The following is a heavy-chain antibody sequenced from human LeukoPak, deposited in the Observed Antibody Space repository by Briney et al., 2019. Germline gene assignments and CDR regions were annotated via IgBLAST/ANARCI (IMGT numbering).Heavy chain of an antibody. D-gene: IGHD1/OR15-1a*01. CDR3: ARRTALEQYFDY. J-gene: IGHJ4*02. Sequence: GGSLRLSCAASEFSVGSNYMTWVRQAPGKGLEWVSAITGSGSNTYYADSVKGRFTISRDNSKNTLYLQMNSMRADDTAVYYCARRTALEQYFDYWGQGTLVTVSS. CDR1: EFSVGSNY. CDR2: ITGSGSNT. V-gene: IGHV3-23*01.